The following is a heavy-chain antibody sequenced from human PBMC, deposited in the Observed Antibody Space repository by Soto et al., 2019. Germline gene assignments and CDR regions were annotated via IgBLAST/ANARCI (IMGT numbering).Heavy chain of an antibody. V-gene: IGHV2-5*01. CDR1: GFSLSTSGVG. CDR2: IYWNDDK. Sequence: QITLKESGPTLAKPTQTLTLTCTFSGFSLSTSGVGVGWIRQPPGKPLQWLALIYWNDDKRYSPSPKSRRTITKDTAKNQVVLTMTTMDPVDTATYYFAHLPAGDWFAPWGQGTLVTVSS. J-gene: IGHJ5*02. CDR3: AHLPAGDWFAP.